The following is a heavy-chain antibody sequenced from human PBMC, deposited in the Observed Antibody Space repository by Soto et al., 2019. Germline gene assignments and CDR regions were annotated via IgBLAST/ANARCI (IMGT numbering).Heavy chain of an antibody. CDR1: GFTFSNAW. CDR2: IKSIADGGTT. J-gene: IGHJ3*02. Sequence: GGSLRLSCATSGFTFSNAWMAWVRQAPGKGLEWVGRIKSIADGGTTNYAAPVKGGFSISRHDSENTLYLQMNSLRVEDTGIYYCHTPHGRNAFDIWGPGTVVTVS. V-gene: IGHV3-15*01. CDR3: HTPHGRNAFDI.